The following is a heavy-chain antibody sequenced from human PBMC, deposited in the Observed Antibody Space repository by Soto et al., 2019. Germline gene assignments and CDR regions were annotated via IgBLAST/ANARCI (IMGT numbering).Heavy chain of an antibody. CDR2: ISSSSSTI. V-gene: IGHV3-48*01. Sequence: GGSLRLSCAASGFTFSSYSMNWVRQAPGKGLEWVSYISSSSSTIYYADSVKGRFTISRDNAKNSLYLQMNSLRAEDTAVYYCARGAPYSGYGWFDPWGQGTLVTVSS. CDR3: ARGAPYSGYGWFDP. CDR1: GFTFSSYS. D-gene: IGHD5-12*01. J-gene: IGHJ5*02.